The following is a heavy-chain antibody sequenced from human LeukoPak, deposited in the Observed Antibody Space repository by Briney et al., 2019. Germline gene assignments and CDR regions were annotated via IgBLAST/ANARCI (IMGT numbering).Heavy chain of an antibody. J-gene: IGHJ2*01. Sequence: ASVKVSCKASGYTFTSYYMHWVRQAPGQGLEWMGIINPSGGSTSYAQKFQGRVTITADESTSTAYMELSSLRSEDTAVYYCASSLAAREDELWYFDLWGRGTLVTVSS. V-gene: IGHV1-46*01. CDR3: ASSLAAREDELWYFDL. D-gene: IGHD6-6*01. CDR1: GYTFTSYY. CDR2: INPSGGST.